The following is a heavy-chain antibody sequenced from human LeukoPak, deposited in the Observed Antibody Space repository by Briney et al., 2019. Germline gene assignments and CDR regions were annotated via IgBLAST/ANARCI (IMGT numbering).Heavy chain of an antibody. CDR2: IYYSGST. CDR3: ARDSGSYYFDY. D-gene: IGHD1-26*01. J-gene: IGHJ4*02. Sequence: SETLSPTCTVSGGSISSGDYYWSWIRQPPGKGLEWIGYIYYSGSTYYNPSLKSRVTISVDTSKNQFSLKLSSVTAADTAVYYCARDSGSYYFDYWGQGTLVTVSS. V-gene: IGHV4-30-4*01. CDR1: GGSISSGDYY.